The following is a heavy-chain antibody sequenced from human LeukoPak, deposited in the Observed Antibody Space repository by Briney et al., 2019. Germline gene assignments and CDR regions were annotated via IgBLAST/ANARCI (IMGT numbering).Heavy chain of an antibody. V-gene: IGHV3-64*02. Sequence: GGSLRLSCAASGFIFSDYYMSWIRQAPGKGLEYVSAISSNGGSTYYADSVKGRFTISRDNSKNTLYLQMGSLRAEDMAVYYCARDHGNNWNYGYYYYMDVWGKGTTVTVSS. D-gene: IGHD1-7*01. CDR1: GFIFSDYY. CDR2: ISSNGGST. J-gene: IGHJ6*03. CDR3: ARDHGNNWNYGYYYYMDV.